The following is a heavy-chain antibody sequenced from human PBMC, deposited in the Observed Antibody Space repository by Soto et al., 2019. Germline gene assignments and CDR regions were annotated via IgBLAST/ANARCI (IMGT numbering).Heavy chain of an antibody. CDR1: GYTFTGYY. CDR3: ARLAVAGTYFDY. CDR2: INPNSGGT. Sequence: ASVKVSCKASGYTFTGYYMHWVRQAPGRGLEWMGWINPNSGGTNYAQKFQGRLTKTRDTSISTAYMELSRLRSDDTAVYYCARLAVAGTYFDYWGQGTLVTVSS. J-gene: IGHJ4*02. V-gene: IGHV1-2*02. D-gene: IGHD6-19*01.